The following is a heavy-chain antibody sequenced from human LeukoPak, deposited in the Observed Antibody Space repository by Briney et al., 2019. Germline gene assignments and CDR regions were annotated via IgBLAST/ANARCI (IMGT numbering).Heavy chain of an antibody. D-gene: IGHD6-19*01. CDR3: ARGFYSSGWYLRDYYYGMDV. CDR1: GYTFTGYY. V-gene: IGHV1-2*02. Sequence: ASVKVSCKASGYTFTGYYMHWVRQAPGQGFEWMGWINPNSGGTNYAQKFQGRVTMTRDTSISTAYMELSRLRSDDTAVYYCARGFYSSGWYLRDYYYGMDVWGQGTTVTVSS. CDR2: INPNSGGT. J-gene: IGHJ6*02.